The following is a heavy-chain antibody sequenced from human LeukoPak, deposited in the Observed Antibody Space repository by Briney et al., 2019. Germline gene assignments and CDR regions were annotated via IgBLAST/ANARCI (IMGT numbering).Heavy chain of an antibody. V-gene: IGHV4-34*01. J-gene: IGHJ5*02. CDR2: INHSGST. CDR3: ARLRPPAYGDHRAGWFDP. D-gene: IGHD4-17*01. CDR1: GGSFSGYY. Sequence: SETLSLTCAVYGGSFSGYYWSWIRQPPGKGLEWIGEINHSGSTNYNPSLKSRVTISVDTSKNQFSLKLSSVTAADTAVYYCARLRPPAYGDHRAGWFDPWGQGTLVTVSS.